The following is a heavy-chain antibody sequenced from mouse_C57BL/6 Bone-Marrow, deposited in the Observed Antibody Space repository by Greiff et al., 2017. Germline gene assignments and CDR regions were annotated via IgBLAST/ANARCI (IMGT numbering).Heavy chain of an antibody. V-gene: IGHV5-4*01. Sequence: EVKVVESGGGLVKPGGSLTLSCAASGFTFSSYDMSWVRQTPEKRLEWVATISDGGSYTYYPDNVKGRFTISRDNAKNNLYLQMSHLKSEDTAMYYCSRERYGDWFAYWCQGTLVTVSA. D-gene: IGHD2-10*02. CDR1: GFTFSSYD. CDR3: SRERYGDWFAY. CDR2: ISDGGSYT. J-gene: IGHJ3*01.